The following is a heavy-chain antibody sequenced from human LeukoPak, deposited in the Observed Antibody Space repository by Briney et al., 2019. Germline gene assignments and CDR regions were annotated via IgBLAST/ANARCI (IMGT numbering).Heavy chain of an antibody. CDR1: GFTFSSYA. J-gene: IGHJ4*02. CDR2: ISGSGGST. D-gene: IGHD6-13*01. V-gene: IGHV3-23*01. CDR3: ARSIAVAGTFRKPFDY. Sequence: GGSLRLSCAASGFTFSSYAMSWVRQAPGKGLEWVSAISGSGGSTYYADSVKGRFTISRDNSKNTLYLQMNSLRAEDTAVYYCARSIAVAGTFRKPFDYWGQGTLVTVSS.